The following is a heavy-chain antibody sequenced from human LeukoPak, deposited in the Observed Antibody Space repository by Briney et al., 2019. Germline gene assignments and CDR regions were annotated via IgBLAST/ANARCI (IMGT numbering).Heavy chain of an antibody. Sequence: SGRSLRLSCEASGFTFSTYGMHWVRQAPGKGLEWITLIPYDGSNKYYADSVKGRFTISRDNSKNTLYLQMNSLRAEDTAVYYCARYYGSGRGCYGLDVWGQGTTVTVFS. D-gene: IGHD3-10*01. CDR3: ARYYGSGRGCYGLDV. V-gene: IGHV3-30*03. CDR1: GFTFSTYG. J-gene: IGHJ6*02. CDR2: IPYDGSNK.